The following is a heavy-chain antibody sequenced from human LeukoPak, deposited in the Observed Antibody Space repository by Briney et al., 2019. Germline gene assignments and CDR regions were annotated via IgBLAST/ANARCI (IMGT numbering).Heavy chain of an antibody. CDR3: ARDEEYGSGSYYNPNDAFDI. J-gene: IGHJ3*02. CDR1: GFTFSSYS. V-gene: IGHV3-21*01. CDR2: ISSSSSYI. D-gene: IGHD3-10*01. Sequence: PGGSLRLSCAASGFTFSSYSMNWVRQAPGKGLEWVSSISSSSSYIYYADSVKGRFTISRDNAKNSLYLQMNSLRAEDTAVYYCARDEEYGSGSYYNPNDAFDIWGQGTMVTVSS.